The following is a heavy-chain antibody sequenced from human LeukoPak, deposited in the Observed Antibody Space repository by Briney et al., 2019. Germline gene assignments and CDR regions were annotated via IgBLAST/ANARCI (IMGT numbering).Heavy chain of an antibody. CDR3: ARSVWLGPSHAFDI. J-gene: IGHJ3*02. CDR1: GFTVSSNY. CDR2: IYSGGST. V-gene: IGHV3-53*04. D-gene: IGHD3-10*01. Sequence: PGGSLRLSCAASGFTVSSNYMSWVCQAPGKGLEWVSVIYSGGSTYYADSVKGRFTISRHNSKNTLYLQMNSLRAEDTAVYYCARSVWLGPSHAFDIWGQGTMVTVSS.